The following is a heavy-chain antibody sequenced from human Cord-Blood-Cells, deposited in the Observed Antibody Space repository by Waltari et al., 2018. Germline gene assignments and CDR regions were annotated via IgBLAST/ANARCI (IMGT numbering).Heavy chain of an antibody. CDR3: ARDGQVATTAFDI. CDR1: GGTFSSYA. Sequence: QVQLVQSGAEVKKPGSSVKVSCKASGGTFSSYAISWVRQAPGQGLEWMGRIIPILGIANDAQKVNGRVTITADKSTSTAYMELSSLRSEDTAVYYCARDGQVATTAFDIWGQGTMVTVSS. CDR2: IIPILGIA. D-gene: IGHD5-12*01. J-gene: IGHJ3*02. V-gene: IGHV1-69*09.